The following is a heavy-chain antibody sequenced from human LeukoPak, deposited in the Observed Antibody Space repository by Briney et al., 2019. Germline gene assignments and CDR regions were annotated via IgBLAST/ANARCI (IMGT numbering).Heavy chain of an antibody. CDR3: ARGKQLVANDY. J-gene: IGHJ4*02. Sequence: SETLSLTCAVSGDSISSGGFSWSWIRQPPGKGLEWIGYIYHGGSTYYNPSLKSRVTISVDTSKNQFSLKLSSVTAADTAVYYCARGKQLVANDYWGQGTLVTVSS. D-gene: IGHD6-6*01. CDR1: GDSISSGGFS. CDR2: IYHGGST. V-gene: IGHV4-30-2*05.